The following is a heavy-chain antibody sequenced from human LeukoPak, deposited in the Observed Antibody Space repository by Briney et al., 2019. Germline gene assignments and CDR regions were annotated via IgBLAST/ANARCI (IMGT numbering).Heavy chain of an antibody. D-gene: IGHD4-17*01. Sequence: SSETLSLTCTVSGGSISSYYWSWIRQPAGKGLEWIGRIYTSGSTNYNPSLKSRVTISVDTSKNQFSLKLSSVTAADTAVYYCARAPDYGDSPYFDYWGQETLVTVSS. CDR1: GGSISSYY. V-gene: IGHV4-4*07. CDR2: IYTSGST. J-gene: IGHJ4*02. CDR3: ARAPDYGDSPYFDY.